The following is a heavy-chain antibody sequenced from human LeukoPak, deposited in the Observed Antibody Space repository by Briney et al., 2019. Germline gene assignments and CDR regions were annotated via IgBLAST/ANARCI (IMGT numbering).Heavy chain of an antibody. J-gene: IGHJ4*02. V-gene: IGHV3-30*02. D-gene: IGHD5-18*01. CDR2: IRYDGSNK. CDR3: AKDHVQLWLLDY. CDR1: GFTFSSYG. Sequence: GGSLRLSCAASGFTFSSYGMHWVRQAPGKGLEWVAFIRYDGSNKYYADSVKGRFTISRDNSKNTLYLQMNSLGAEDTAVYYCAKDHVQLWLLDYWGQGTLVTVSS.